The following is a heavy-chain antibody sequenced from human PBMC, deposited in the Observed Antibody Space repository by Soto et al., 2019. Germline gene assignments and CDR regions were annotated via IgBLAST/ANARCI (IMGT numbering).Heavy chain of an antibody. CDR2: IGSSSSTI. D-gene: IGHD6-13*01. J-gene: IGHJ3*02. CDR3: ARDPHASSSWYDAFDI. Sequence: GGSLRLSCAASGFTFSNYSMNWVRQAPGKGLEWVSYIGSSSSTIYYADSVKGRFTISRDNAKNSLYLQMNSLRDEDTAVYYCARDPHASSSWYDAFDIWGQGTMVTVSS. V-gene: IGHV3-48*02. CDR1: GFTFSNYS.